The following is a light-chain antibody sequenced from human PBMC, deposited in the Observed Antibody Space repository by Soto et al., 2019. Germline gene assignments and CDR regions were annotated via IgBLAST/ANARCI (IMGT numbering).Light chain of an antibody. CDR3: QQYGYPQLT. CDR2: GAS. CDR1: QSISSNY. J-gene: IGKJ4*01. V-gene: IGKV3-20*01. Sequence: EIVLTQSPGTLSLSPGETVTLSCRANQSISSNYVAWFQHKPGQAPRLLIYGASSSAPGIPERFSGSGSGTHFSLTINRLEPEDSSVFYCQQYGYPQLTFGGGTKVEIK.